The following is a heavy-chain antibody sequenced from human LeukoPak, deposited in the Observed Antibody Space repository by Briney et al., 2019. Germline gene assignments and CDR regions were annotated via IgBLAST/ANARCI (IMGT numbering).Heavy chain of an antibody. CDR3: SRGRIAVAGTEDY. V-gene: IGHV3-21*01. D-gene: IGHD6-19*01. Sequence: GGSLRLSCAASGFTFSSYSMNWVRQAPGKGLEWVSSISSSSSYIYYADSVKGRFTISRDNAKNSLYLQMNSLRAEDTAVYYCSRGRIAVAGTEDYWGQGTLVTVSS. CDR1: GFTFSSYS. J-gene: IGHJ4*02. CDR2: ISSSSSYI.